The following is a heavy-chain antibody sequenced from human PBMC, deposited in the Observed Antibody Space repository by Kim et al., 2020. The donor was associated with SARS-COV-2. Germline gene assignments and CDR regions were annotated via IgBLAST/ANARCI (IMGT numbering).Heavy chain of an antibody. Sequence: GGSLRLSCAASGFTFSSYGMHWVRQAPGKGLEWVAVIWYDGSNKYYADSVKGRFTISRDNSKNTLYLQMNSLRAEDTAVYYCARDGGDTMIVVVDFDYWGQGTLVTVSS. D-gene: IGHD3-22*01. CDR2: IWYDGSNK. J-gene: IGHJ4*02. CDR3: ARDGGDTMIVVVDFDY. V-gene: IGHV3-33*01. CDR1: GFTFSSYG.